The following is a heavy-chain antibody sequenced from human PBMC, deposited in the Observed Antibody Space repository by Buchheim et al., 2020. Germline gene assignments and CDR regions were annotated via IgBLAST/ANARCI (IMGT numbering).Heavy chain of an antibody. Sequence: EVQLLESGGGLVQPGGSLSLSCAASGLTFSSYAMGWVPQAPGKGREWVSAFSVSGGRQYYADSVKGRFTISRTNSKKPLFLQMNSLRAEDTAVYYCANSNDYGDYVVAFDIWGQGT. CDR2: FSVSGGRQ. V-gene: IGHV3-23*01. CDR3: ANSNDYGDYVVAFDI. J-gene: IGHJ3*02. CDR1: GLTFSSYA. D-gene: IGHD4-17*01.